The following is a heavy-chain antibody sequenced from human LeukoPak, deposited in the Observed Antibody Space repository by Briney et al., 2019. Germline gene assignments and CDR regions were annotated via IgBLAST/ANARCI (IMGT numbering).Heavy chain of an antibody. CDR1: GGSISSSRYY. D-gene: IGHD5-18*01. J-gene: IGHJ4*02. Sequence: PSETLSLTCTVSGGSISSSRYYWGWIRQPPGKGLEWIGSIYDSGSTYYNPSLKSRVTISVDTSKNQFSLKLSSVTAADTAVYYCARHVDTAMVYYFDYWGQGTLVTVSS. V-gene: IGHV4-39*01. CDR2: IYDSGST. CDR3: ARHVDTAMVYYFDY.